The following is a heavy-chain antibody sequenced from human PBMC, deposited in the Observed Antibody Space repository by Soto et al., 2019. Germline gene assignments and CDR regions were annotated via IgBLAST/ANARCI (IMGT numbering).Heavy chain of an antibody. Sequence: TGGSLRLSCAASGVIFSNFGMHWVRQAPGKGLEWVGIIWHDGSNKYYADSGEGRFTISRDNSKNTVYLQMNRLRGEDTGIYYRAGFYVAAGAAPLEYWGQGTLVTVSS. D-gene: IGHD1-26*01. CDR3: AGFYVAAGAAPLEY. V-gene: IGHV3-33*01. J-gene: IGHJ4*02. CDR2: IWHDGSNK. CDR1: GVIFSNFG.